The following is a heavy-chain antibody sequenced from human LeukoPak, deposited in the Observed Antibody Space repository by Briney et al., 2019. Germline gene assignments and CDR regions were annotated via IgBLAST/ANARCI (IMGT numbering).Heavy chain of an antibody. J-gene: IGHJ4*02. CDR3: AREKYDYVWGSYRHIDY. CDR1: GGSISSYY. V-gene: IGHV4-59*01. CDR2: IYYSGST. D-gene: IGHD3-16*02. Sequence: PSETLSLTCTVSGGSISSYYWSWIRQPPGKGLEWIGYIYYSGSTNYNPSLKSRVTISVDTSKNQFSLKLSSVTAADTAVYYCAREKYDYVWGSYRHIDYWGQGTLVTVSS.